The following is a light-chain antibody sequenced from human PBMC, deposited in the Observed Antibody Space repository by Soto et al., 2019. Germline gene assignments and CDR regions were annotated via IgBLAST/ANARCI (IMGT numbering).Light chain of an antibody. CDR2: GNS. J-gene: IGLJ3*02. V-gene: IGLV1-40*01. CDR3: QSYDSSLSGWGLV. CDR1: SSNIGAGYD. Sequence: QLVLTQPPSVSGAPGQRVTISCTGSSSNIGAGYDVHWYQQLPGTAPKLLIYGNSNRPSGVPDRFSGSKSGTSASLAITGLQAEDEADYYCQSYDSSLSGWGLVFGGGTKLTVL.